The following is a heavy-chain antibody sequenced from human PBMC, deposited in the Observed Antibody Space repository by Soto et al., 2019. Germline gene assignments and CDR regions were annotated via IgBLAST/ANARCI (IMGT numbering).Heavy chain of an antibody. CDR3: ARGGDYWYFDL. J-gene: IGHJ2*01. V-gene: IGHV3-11*01. Sequence: GGSLRLSCASSGLTFNDYYMSWIRQAPGKGLEWFSYISSSASTKYYADSVKGRFTISRDSAKNSLHLQMNSLRAEDTAVYYCARGGDYWYFDLWGRGTLVTVSS. CDR1: GLTFNDYY. CDR2: ISSSASTK.